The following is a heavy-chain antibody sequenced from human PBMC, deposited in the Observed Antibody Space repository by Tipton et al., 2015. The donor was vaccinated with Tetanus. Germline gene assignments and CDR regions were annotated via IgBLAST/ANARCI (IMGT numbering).Heavy chain of an antibody. V-gene: IGHV3-23*01. CDR1: GFSLSAYW. Sequence: SLRLSCAASGFSLSAYWVHWVRQAPGKGLEWVSGISVRGSHTYYADPVKGRFSISRDNSKNTVYLQMNSLRDEDTAVYYCAKDPASRGWFDPWGQGTLVSVSS. CDR2: ISVRGSHT. CDR3: AKDPASRGWFDP. J-gene: IGHJ5*02.